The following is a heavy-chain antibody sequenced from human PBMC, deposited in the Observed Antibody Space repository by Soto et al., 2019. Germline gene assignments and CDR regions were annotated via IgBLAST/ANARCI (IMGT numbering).Heavy chain of an antibody. D-gene: IGHD6-6*01. V-gene: IGHV3-33*01. CDR2: IWYDGSNK. CDR1: GFTVSSYG. J-gene: IGHJ6*03. CDR3: AREAARPEGYYYYYMDV. Sequence: GGSLRLSCAASGFTVSSYGMHWVRQAPGKGLEWVAVIWYDGSNKYYADSVKGRLTISRDNSKNTLYLQMNSLRAEDTAVYYCAREAARPEGYYYYYMDVWGKGTTVTVSS.